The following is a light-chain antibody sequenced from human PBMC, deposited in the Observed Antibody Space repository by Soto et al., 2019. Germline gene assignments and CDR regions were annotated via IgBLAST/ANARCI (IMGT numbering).Light chain of an antibody. Sequence: ENVLTQFPFTLSLSPGERATLSCRASQNAHTSLAWYQQKPGQAPRLLVYDTFNRATGIPTRFSGSVSGPDFSLTISGLEPEDSAVYYCQQRSTWPTFGQGTKVDIK. J-gene: IGKJ1*01. V-gene: IGKV3-11*01. CDR1: QNAHTS. CDR3: QQRSTWPT. CDR2: DTF.